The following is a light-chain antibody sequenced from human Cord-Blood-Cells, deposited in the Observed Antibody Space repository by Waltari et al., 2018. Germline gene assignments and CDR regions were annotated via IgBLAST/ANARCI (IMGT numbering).Light chain of an antibody. CDR3: QQSYSTPFT. J-gene: IGKJ3*01. CDR1: QSISSY. CDR2: AAS. V-gene: IGKV1-39*01. Sequence: DVQMTPSLSSLPASVGDRVTITCRASQSISSYLNWYQQKPGKAPKLLIYAASSLQSGVPSRFSGSGSGTDFTLTISSLQPEDFATYYCQQSYSTPFTFGPGTKVDIK.